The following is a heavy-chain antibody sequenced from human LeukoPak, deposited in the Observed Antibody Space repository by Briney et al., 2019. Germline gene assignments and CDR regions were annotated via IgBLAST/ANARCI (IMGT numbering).Heavy chain of an antibody. CDR3: ARGASSSWYLI. CDR1: GGFISSYY. D-gene: IGHD6-13*01. J-gene: IGHJ4*02. V-gene: IGHV4-59*07. Sequence: PSDTLSLTCTVSGGFISSYYWSWIRQPPGKGLEWIGYIYYSGSTNYNPSLKSRVTISVDTFKNQFSLKLSSVTAADTAVYYCARGASSSWYLIWGQGTLVTVSS. CDR2: IYYSGST.